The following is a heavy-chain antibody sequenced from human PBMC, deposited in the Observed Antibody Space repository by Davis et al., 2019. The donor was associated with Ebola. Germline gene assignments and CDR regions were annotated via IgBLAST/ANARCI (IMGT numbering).Heavy chain of an antibody. Sequence: GESLKISCAASGFSFRMSWVRQAPGKGLEWVANIKPDGSFRDYLGAVRGRFTISRDNAKNSLDLQMNTLRAEDTAVYFCAKHGTPTAIGGQGTLVTVSS. CDR1: GFSFR. J-gene: IGHJ4*02. V-gene: IGHV3-7*03. D-gene: IGHD2-2*01. CDR2: IKPDGSFR. CDR3: AKHGTPTAI.